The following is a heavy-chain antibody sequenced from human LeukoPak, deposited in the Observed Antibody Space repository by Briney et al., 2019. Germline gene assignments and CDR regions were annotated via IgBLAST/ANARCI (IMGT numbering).Heavy chain of an antibody. CDR3: GAVVTTYFDY. J-gene: IGHJ4*02. CDR2: INTKSGGT. CDR1: GYSFIDYY. Sequence: ASVKVSCKASGYSFIDYYMHWVRQAPGQGLEWMGWINTKSGGTNYARKFQGSVTMTRDTSISTAYMELSSLRSDDTAVYYCGAVVTTYFDYWGQGTLVTVSS. V-gene: IGHV1-2*02. D-gene: IGHD2-21*02.